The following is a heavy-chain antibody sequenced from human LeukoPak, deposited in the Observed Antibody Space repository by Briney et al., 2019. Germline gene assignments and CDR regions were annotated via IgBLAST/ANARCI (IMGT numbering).Heavy chain of an antibody. CDR2: IYYSGST. CDR1: GGSISSSSYY. D-gene: IGHD2-2*01. V-gene: IGHV4-39*07. CDR3: ASFCGSTSCHLDAFDI. J-gene: IGHJ3*02. Sequence: SETLSLTCTVSGGSISSSSYYWGWIRQPPGKGLEWIGSIYYSGSTYYNPSLKSRVTISVDTSKNQFSLKLSSVTAADTAVYYCASFCGSTSCHLDAFDIWGQGTMVTVSS.